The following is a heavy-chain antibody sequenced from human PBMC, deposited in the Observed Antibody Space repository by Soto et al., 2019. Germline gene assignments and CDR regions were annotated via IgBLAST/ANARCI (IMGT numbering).Heavy chain of an antibody. CDR2: IIPVFGTA. V-gene: IGHV1-69*12. D-gene: IGHD4-17*01. CDR3: ARGDATKIVVTTYYGMDV. CDR1: GGTLSNYG. J-gene: IGHJ6*02. Sequence: QVQLVQSGAEVKKPGSSVKVSCKASGGTLSNYGISWVRQAPGQGLEWMGGIIPVFGTANYAQKFQGRVTIPADESTTTVYMDVSSLRSDDTAVYYCARGDATKIVVTTYYGMDVWGQGTTVTVSS.